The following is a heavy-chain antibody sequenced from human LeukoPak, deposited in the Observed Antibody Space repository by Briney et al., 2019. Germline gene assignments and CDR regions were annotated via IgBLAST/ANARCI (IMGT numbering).Heavy chain of an antibody. CDR1: GFSVNDNY. J-gene: IGHJ4*02. CDR3: ARTNPVYGDYDY. Sequence: GGSLRLSCAVSGFSVNDNYMSWVRQAPGKGLQWVSVMFPDGRTYYADSVKGRFTISRDLARNTLLLQTHSLGADDTAVHYCARTNPVYGDYDYWGQGTLVTVSS. V-gene: IGHV3-53*01. CDR2: MFPDGRT. D-gene: IGHD4-17*01.